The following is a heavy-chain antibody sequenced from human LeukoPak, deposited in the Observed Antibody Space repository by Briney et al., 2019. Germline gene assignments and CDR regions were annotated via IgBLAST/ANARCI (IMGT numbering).Heavy chain of an antibody. CDR3: ARTPLGEYYYDSSGQRYDY. J-gene: IGHJ4*02. V-gene: IGHV3-66*01. D-gene: IGHD3-22*01. CDR1: GFTVSSNY. CDR2: IYSGGST. Sequence: GGSLRLSCAASGFTVSSNYMSWVRQAPGKGLEWVSVIYSGGSTYYSDSVKGRFTISRDNSKSTLYLKMNSLRAEDTAVYYCARTPLGEYYYDSSGQRYDYWGQGTLVTVSS.